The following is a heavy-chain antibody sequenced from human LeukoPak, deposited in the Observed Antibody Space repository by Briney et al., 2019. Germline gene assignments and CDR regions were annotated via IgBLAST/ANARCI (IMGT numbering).Heavy chain of an antibody. V-gene: IGHV3-48*03. D-gene: IGHD2-15*01. CDR1: GFTFSSYE. CDR3: ASQGGEYCSGGSCYLFDY. CDR2: ISSRGSTI. J-gene: IGHJ4*02. Sequence: QPGGSLRLSCAASGFTFSSYEMNWVRQAPGKGLEWVSYISSRGSTIYYADSVKGRFTISRDNAKNSLYLQMNSLRAEDTAVYYCASQGGEYCSGGSCYLFDYWGQGTLVTVSS.